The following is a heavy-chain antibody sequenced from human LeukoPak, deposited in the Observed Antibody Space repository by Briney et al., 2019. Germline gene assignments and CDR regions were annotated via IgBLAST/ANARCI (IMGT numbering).Heavy chain of an antibody. CDR1: GYTFTSYY. J-gene: IGHJ4*02. CDR3: ARGAQVTMVRGDLPDFDY. D-gene: IGHD3-10*01. CDR2: INPSGGST. V-gene: IGHV1-46*01. Sequence: ASVKVSCKASGYTFTSYYMHWVRQAPGQGLEWMGIINPSGGSTSYAQKFQGRVTMTRDTSTSTVYMELSSLRSEDTAVYYCARGAQVTMVRGDLPDFDYWGQGTLVTVSS.